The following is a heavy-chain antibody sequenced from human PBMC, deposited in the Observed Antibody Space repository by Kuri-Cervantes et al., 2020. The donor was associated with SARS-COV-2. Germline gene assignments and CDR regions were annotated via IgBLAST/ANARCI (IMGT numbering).Heavy chain of an antibody. Sequence: GGSLRLSCAASGFTFSSYAMSWVRQAPGKGLEWVAVISYDGSNKYYADSVKGRFTISRDNSKNTLYLQMNSLRAEDTAVYYCARELTTAAFDIWGQGTMVTVSS. CDR3: ARELTTAAFDI. J-gene: IGHJ3*02. CDR2: ISYDGSNK. CDR1: GFTFSSYA. D-gene: IGHD2/OR15-2a*01. V-gene: IGHV3-30-3*01.